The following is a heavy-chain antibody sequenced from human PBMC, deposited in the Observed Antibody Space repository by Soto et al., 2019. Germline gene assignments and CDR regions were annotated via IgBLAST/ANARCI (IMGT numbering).Heavy chain of an antibody. V-gene: IGHV3-64D*06. J-gene: IGHJ6*02. CDR2: ISSNGGST. CDR3: VTGRRYYFDSSGYDYGMDV. Sequence: GGSLRLSCSASGFPVSSYAMHWVRQSPGKGLEYVSAISSNGGSTYYADSVKGRFTISRDNSKNTLYLQMSSLRAEDTAVYYCVTGRRYYFDSSGYDYGMDVWGQGTTLTFSS. CDR1: GFPVSSYA. D-gene: IGHD3-22*01.